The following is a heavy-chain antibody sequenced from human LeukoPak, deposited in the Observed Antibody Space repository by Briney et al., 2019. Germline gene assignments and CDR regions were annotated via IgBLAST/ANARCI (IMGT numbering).Heavy chain of an antibody. CDR1: GFTFSSYW. CDR2: IKQDGSEK. CDR3: ARETTGTILGDAFDI. Sequence: GGSLRLSCAAPGFTFSSYWVSWVHQAPGEGLEWVANIKQDGSEKYYVDSVKGRFTISRDNAKNSLYLQMNSLRAEDTAVYYCARETTGTILGDAFDIWGQGTMVTVSS. V-gene: IGHV3-7*01. D-gene: IGHD1-1*01. J-gene: IGHJ3*02.